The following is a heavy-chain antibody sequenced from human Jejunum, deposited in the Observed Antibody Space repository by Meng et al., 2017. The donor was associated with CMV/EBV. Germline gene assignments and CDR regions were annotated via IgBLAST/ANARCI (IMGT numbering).Heavy chain of an antibody. CDR1: GYVFNTKG. CDR2: ISPYNGNT. V-gene: IGHV1-18*01. D-gene: IGHD2-2*01. CDR3: AREMPGSGYQVTDY. J-gene: IGHJ4*02. Sequence: GYVFNTKGISWVRQAYGQGFEWIGWISPYNGNTKLADKFQDRVTLTTESSTRTVFMELRSLTSDDTAMYYCAREMPGSGYQVTDYWGQGTLVTVSS.